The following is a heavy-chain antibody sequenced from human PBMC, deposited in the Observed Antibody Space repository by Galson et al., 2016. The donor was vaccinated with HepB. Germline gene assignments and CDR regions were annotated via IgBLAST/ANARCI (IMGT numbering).Heavy chain of an antibody. Sequence: SLRLSCAASGFTFSSYWMDWVRQAPGKGLVWVSRIKSDGSITTYADSVKGRFAISRDNAKNTLYLQMNSLRAEDTAVYYCARDPNYDILSTYGMDVWGRGTTVTVSS. CDR3: ARDPNYDILSTYGMDV. CDR2: IKSDGSIT. J-gene: IGHJ6*02. D-gene: IGHD3-9*01. CDR1: GFTFSSYW. V-gene: IGHV3-74*01.